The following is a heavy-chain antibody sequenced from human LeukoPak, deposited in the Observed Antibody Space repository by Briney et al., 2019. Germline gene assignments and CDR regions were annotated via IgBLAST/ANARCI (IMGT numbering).Heavy chain of an antibody. CDR2: IIPIFGTA. V-gene: IGHV1-69*06. J-gene: IGHJ4*02. D-gene: IGHD5-24*01. CDR3: AGEMATVYFDY. CDR1: GGTFSSYA. Sequence: ASVKVSCKASGGTFSSYAISWVRQAPGQGLEWMGRIIPIFGTANYAQKFQGRVTITADKSTSTAYMELSSLRSEDTAVYYCAGEMATVYFDYWGQGTLVTVSS.